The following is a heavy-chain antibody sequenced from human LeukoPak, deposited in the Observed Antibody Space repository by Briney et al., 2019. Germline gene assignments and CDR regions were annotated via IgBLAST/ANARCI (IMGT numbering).Heavy chain of an antibody. D-gene: IGHD6-13*01. CDR3: ARDLSVAAGGREVFMP. CDR2: IKEDGTEK. Sequence: PGGSLRLSCAASGFIFNSYWMTWVRQAPGKGLEWVANIKEDGTEKFYVDSVKGRFTISRDNAKNSLYLQMNSLRAEDTAIYYCARDLSVAAGGREVFMPGGQGTLVTVSS. V-gene: IGHV3-7*01. CDR1: GFIFNSYW. J-gene: IGHJ5*02.